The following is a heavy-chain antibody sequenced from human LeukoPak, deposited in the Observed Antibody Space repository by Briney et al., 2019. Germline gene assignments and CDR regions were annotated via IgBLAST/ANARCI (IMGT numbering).Heavy chain of an antibody. CDR3: ARDRPYCSGGSCYGMDV. V-gene: IGHV1-3*01. CDR1: GYTFTSYA. CDR2: INAGNGNT. J-gene: IGHJ6*04. Sequence: ASVKVSCKASGYTFTSYAMHWVRQAPGQRREWMGWINAGNGNTKYSQKFQGRVTITRDTSASAAYMELSSLRSEDTAVYYCARDRPYCSGGSCYGMDVWGKGTTVTVSS. D-gene: IGHD2-15*01.